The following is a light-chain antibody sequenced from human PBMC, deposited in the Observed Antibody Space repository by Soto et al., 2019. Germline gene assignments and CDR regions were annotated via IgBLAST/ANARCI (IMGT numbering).Light chain of an antibody. CDR1: SSDVGSSKF. CDR3: SSYTSSSTYV. CDR2: EVS. J-gene: IGLJ1*01. Sequence: QSALTQPASVSGSPGQSITISCSGSSSDVGSSKFVSWFQQHPGEAPKLMIFEVSNRPSGVSNRFSGSKSGNTASLTISGLQAEDEADYYCSSYTSSSTYVFGTGTKVTVL. V-gene: IGLV2-14*02.